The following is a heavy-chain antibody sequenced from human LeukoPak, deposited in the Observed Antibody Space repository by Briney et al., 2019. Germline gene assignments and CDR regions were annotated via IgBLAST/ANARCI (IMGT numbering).Heavy chain of an antibody. CDR3: ARGGDILYYMDV. V-gene: IGHV3-21*01. D-gene: IGHD2-15*01. CDR2: ISSSSSYI. Sequence: PGGSLRLSCAASGVTFSSYGMHWVRQAPGKGLEWVSSISSSSSYIYYADSVKGRFTISRDNAKNSLYLQMNSLRAEDTAVYYCARGGDILYYMDVWGKGTTVTVSS. CDR1: GVTFSSYG. J-gene: IGHJ6*03.